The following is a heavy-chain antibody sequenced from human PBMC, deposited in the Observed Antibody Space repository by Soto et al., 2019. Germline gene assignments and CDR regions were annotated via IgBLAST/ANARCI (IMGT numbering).Heavy chain of an antibody. Sequence: PGGSLRLSCAASGLTVSSNYMGWVRQAPGTGLEWVSLIYGGDDTYYADSVKGRFTISRDNSKNTLYLQMNSLRVEDTAVYYCARRGYEYESSGYYPLFDYWGQGSLVTVSS. V-gene: IGHV3-53*01. CDR1: GLTVSSNY. J-gene: IGHJ4*02. CDR3: ARRGYEYESSGYYPLFDY. CDR2: IYGGDDT. D-gene: IGHD3-22*01.